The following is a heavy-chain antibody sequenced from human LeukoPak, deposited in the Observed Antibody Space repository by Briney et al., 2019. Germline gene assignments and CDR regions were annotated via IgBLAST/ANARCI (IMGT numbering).Heavy chain of an antibody. J-gene: IGHJ4*02. CDR3: AREREGYSSSWFLPVFDY. Sequence: GGSLRLSCAASGFIFSSYGMHWVRQAPGKGLEWVAVIWYDGSNKYYADSVKGRFTISRDNSKNTVYLQMNSLRAEDTAVYYCAREREGYSSSWFLPVFDYWGQGTLVTVSS. CDR1: GFIFSSYG. V-gene: IGHV3-33*01. D-gene: IGHD6-13*01. CDR2: IWYDGSNK.